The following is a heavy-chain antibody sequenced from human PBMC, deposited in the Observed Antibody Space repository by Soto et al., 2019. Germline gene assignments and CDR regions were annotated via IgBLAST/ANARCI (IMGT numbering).Heavy chain of an antibody. D-gene: IGHD2-2*01. CDR2: ISSSSSNI. J-gene: IGHJ4*02. V-gene: IGHV3-21*01. CDR1: GFTFSNYG. Sequence: PGGSLRLSCAASGFTFSNYGMNWVRQAPGKGLEWVSSISSSSSNIYYGDSVKGRFTISRDNAKSSLYLQMNSLRAEDSAMYYCAGELEGTSQIDNWGQGTLVTVSS. CDR3: AGELEGTSQIDN.